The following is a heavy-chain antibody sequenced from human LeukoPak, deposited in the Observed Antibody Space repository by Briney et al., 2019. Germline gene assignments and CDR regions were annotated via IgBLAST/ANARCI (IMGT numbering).Heavy chain of an antibody. D-gene: IGHD3/OR15-3a*01. CDR1: GYSISSGYY. CDR2: INHNGRT. J-gene: IGHJ4*02. CDR3: ARQTGSGLFILP. V-gene: IGHV4-38-2*02. Sequence: PSETLSLTCTVSGYSISSGYYWGWIRQPPGKGLEWIASINHNGRTYYNPSLESRVTISVDTSKNQFSLMLNSVTAADTAVYYCARQTGSGLFILPGGQGTLVTVSS.